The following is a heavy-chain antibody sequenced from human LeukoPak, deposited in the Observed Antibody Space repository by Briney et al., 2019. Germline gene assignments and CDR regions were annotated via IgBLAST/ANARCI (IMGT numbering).Heavy chain of an antibody. J-gene: IGHJ4*02. CDR1: GYFISSGYY. Sequence: PSETLSLTCTVSGYFISSGYYWGWIRPPPGKGLEWIGNIYHSGSTWYNPSLKSRVTISVDTSKNQFSLKLSSVTAADTAVYYCASANGDTYGSFDYWGQGTLVTVSS. CDR2: IYHSGST. V-gene: IGHV4-38-2*02. D-gene: IGHD5-18*01. CDR3: ASANGDTYGSFDY.